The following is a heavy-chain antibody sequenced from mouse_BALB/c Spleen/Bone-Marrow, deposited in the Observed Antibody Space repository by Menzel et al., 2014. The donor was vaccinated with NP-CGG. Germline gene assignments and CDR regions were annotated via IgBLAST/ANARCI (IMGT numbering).Heavy chain of an antibody. Sequence: VQLQQSGTVLARPGASVKMSCKASGYSFTSYWMHWVKQRPGQGLEWIGAIYPGNSDTSYNQKFKGKAKLTAVTSASTAYMELSSLTNEDSAVYYCTKEWYYGFDYRGQATTLTVSS. CDR2: IYPGNSDT. V-gene: IGHV1-5*01. J-gene: IGHJ2*01. D-gene: IGHD1-1*01. CDR3: TKEWYYGFDY. CDR1: GYSFTSYW.